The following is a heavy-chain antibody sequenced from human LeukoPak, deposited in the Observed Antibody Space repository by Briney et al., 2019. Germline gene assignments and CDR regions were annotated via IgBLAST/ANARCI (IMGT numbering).Heavy chain of an antibody. D-gene: IGHD6-13*01. CDR3: ARDGFGYGTTYYYGMDV. CDR2: ISAYNGNT. Sequence: ASVKVPCKASGYTFTSYGISWVRQAPGQGLEWMGWISAYNGNTNYAQKLQGRVTMTTDTSTSTAYMELRSLRSDDTAVYYCARDGFGYGTTYYYGMDVWGQGTTVTVSS. V-gene: IGHV1-18*01. J-gene: IGHJ6*02. CDR1: GYTFTSYG.